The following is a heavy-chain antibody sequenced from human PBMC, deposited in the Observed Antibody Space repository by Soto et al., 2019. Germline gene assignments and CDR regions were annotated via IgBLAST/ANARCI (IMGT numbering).Heavy chain of an antibody. CDR1: GGSISSYY. D-gene: IGHD3-10*01. Sequence: QVQLQESGPGLVKPSETLSLTCTVSGGSISSYYWSWIRQPPGKGLEWIGYIYYSGSTNYNPTLKCRVTISVDKSKNQFSLKLNSMTAADTAVYYCARHNYGSGSTYFDYWGQGTLVTVSS. CDR2: IYYSGST. J-gene: IGHJ4*02. CDR3: ARHNYGSGSTYFDY. V-gene: IGHV4-59*08.